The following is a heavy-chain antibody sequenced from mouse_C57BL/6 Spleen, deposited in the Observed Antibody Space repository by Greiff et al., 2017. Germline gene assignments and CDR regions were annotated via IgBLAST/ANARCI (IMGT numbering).Heavy chain of an antibody. Sequence: QVQLQQPGAELVKPGASVKVSCKASGYTFTSYWLHWVKQRPGQGLEWIGRIHPSDSDTNYNQKFKGKATLPVDKSSSTAYMQLSSLTSEDSAVYYCAPHYVSSPAWFAYWGQGTLVTVSA. CDR2: IHPSDSDT. D-gene: IGHD1-1*01. V-gene: IGHV1-74*01. CDR1: GYTFTSYW. J-gene: IGHJ3*01. CDR3: APHYVSSPAWFAY.